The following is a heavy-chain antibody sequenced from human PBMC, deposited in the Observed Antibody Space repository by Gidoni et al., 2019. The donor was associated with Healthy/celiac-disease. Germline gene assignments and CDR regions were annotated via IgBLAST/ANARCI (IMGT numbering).Heavy chain of an antibody. CDR2: IRGSGGST. V-gene: IGHV3-23*01. CDR1: GFTFSSFA. CDR3: AKEPDYGDYFDY. D-gene: IGHD4-17*01. J-gene: IGHJ4*02. Sequence: EVQLLESGGGLVQPGGSLRLSCAASGFTFSSFAMSWVRQAPGKGLEWVSTIRGSGGSTYYADSVKGRFTISRDNSKNTLYLQMNSLRAEDTAVYYCAKEPDYGDYFDYWGQGTLVTVSS.